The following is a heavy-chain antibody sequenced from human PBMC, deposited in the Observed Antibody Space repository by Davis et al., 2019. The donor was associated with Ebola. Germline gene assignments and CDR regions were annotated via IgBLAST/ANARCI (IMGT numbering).Heavy chain of an antibody. Sequence: GESLKISCAASGFTFSSYAMSWVRQAPGKGLEWVSAISGSGGSTYYADSVKGRFTISRDNSKNTLYLQMNSLRAEDTAVYYCAPQAWELLKSWGQGTLVTVSS. CDR1: GFTFSSYA. J-gene: IGHJ4*02. CDR2: ISGSGGST. D-gene: IGHD1-26*01. V-gene: IGHV3-23*01. CDR3: APQAWELLKS.